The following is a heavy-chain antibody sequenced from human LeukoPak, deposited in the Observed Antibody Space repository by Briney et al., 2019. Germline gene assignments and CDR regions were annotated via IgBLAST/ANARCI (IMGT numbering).Heavy chain of an antibody. CDR1: GGSISSYY. V-gene: IGHV4-59*01. Sequence: SETLSLTCTVSGGSISSYYWSWIRQPPGKGLEWIGYIYYSGSTNYNPSLKSRVTISVDTSKNLFSLKLSSVTAADTAVYYCARDDSGYDAGWFDPWGQGTLVTVSS. CDR3: ARDDSGYDAGWFDP. D-gene: IGHD5-12*01. CDR2: IYYSGST. J-gene: IGHJ5*02.